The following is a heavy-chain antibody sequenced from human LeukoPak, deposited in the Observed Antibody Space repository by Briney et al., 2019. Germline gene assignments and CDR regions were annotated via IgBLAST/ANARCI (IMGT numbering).Heavy chain of an antibody. Sequence: GASVKASCKASGGTFSSYAISWVRQAPGQGLEWMGGIIPIFGTANYAQKFQGRVTITTDESTSTAYMELSSLRSEDTAVYYCARGNYYDSSGYYYYYYMDVWGKGTTVTVSS. J-gene: IGHJ6*03. D-gene: IGHD3-22*01. CDR1: GGTFSSYA. CDR2: IIPIFGTA. CDR3: ARGNYYDSSGYYYYYYMDV. V-gene: IGHV1-69*05.